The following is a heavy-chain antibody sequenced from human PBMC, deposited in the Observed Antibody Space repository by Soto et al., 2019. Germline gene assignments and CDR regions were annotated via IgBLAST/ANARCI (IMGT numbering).Heavy chain of an antibody. CDR1: GGSISSGHW. Sequence: SETLSLTCAVSGGSISSGHWWSWVRQPPGRGLEWIGEIYHSGGTNYHPSLKSRVTISVDKSKNQFSLKLSSVTAADTAVYYCARDDRSNYYYYGMDVWGQGTTVTVSS. J-gene: IGHJ6*02. CDR3: ARDDRSNYYYYGMDV. CDR2: IYHSGGT. V-gene: IGHV4-4*02.